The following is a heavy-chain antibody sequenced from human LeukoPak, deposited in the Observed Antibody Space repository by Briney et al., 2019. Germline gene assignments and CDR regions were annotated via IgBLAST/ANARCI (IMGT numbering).Heavy chain of an antibody. CDR2: IGSSSSYM. CDR1: GFTFSSYD. CDR3: AREVFGDRDY. V-gene: IGHV3-21*01. J-gene: IGHJ4*02. D-gene: IGHD3-10*02. Sequence: GRSLRLSCAASGFTFSSYDMHWVRQAPGKGLEWVSSIGSSSSYMYYADSVKGRFTISRDNAKNSVYLQMNSLRAEDTAVYYCAREVFGDRDYWGQGTLVSVSS.